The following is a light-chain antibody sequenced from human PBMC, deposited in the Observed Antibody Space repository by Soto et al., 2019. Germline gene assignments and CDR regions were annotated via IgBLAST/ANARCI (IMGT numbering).Light chain of an antibody. CDR3: QQRSNWPWT. CDR1: QSVSSY. CDR2: DAS. J-gene: IGKJ1*01. V-gene: IGKV3-11*01. Sequence: ESVLTQSAGTLSMSQGERATLSCRASQSVSSYLAWYQQKPGQAPRLLIYDASNRATGIPARFSGSGSGTDFTLTISSLEPEDFAVYYCQQRSNWPWTFGQGSK.